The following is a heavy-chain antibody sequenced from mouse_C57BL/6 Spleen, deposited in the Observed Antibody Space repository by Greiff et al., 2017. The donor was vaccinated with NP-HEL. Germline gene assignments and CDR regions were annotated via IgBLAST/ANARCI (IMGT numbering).Heavy chain of an antibody. D-gene: IGHD2-3*01. V-gene: IGHV5-6*01. CDR2: ISSGGSYT. J-gene: IGHJ2*01. Sequence: EVQLVESGGDLVKPGGSLKLSCAASGFTFSSYGMSWVRQTPDKRLEWVATISSGGSYTYYPDSVKGRFTISRDNAKNTLYLQMSSLKSEDTAMYYCARPPDGYYSFDYWGQGTTLTVSS. CDR1: GFTFSSYG. CDR3: ARPPDGYYSFDY.